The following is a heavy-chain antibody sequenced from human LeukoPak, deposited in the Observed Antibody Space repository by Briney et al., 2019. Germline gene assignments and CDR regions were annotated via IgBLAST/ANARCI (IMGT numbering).Heavy chain of an antibody. J-gene: IGHJ5*01. CDR2: ISYDGSNK. D-gene: IGHD3-9*01. CDR1: GFTFSSYA. CDR3: AKSARYFEWFDY. V-gene: IGHV3-30-3*02. Sequence: GGSLRLSCAASGFTFSSYAMHWVRQAPGKGLEWVAVISYDGSNKYYADSVKGRFTISRDNSKNTLYLQMNSLRAEDTAVYYCAKSARYFEWFDYWGQGTLVTVSS.